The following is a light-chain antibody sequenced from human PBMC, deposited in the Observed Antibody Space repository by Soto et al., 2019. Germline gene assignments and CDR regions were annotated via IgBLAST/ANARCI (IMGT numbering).Light chain of an antibody. CDR2: EVT. J-gene: IGLJ2*01. V-gene: IGLV2-8*01. CDR3: SSDARSNNLL. Sequence: QSVLTQPPSASGSPGQSVTISCTGTSSDVGSHNFVSWYQLHPGRAPKLMIYEVTKRPSGVPDRFSGSKSGNTASLTVSGLQTEDEADYYCSSDARSNNLLFGGGTKLTVL. CDR1: SSDVGSHNF.